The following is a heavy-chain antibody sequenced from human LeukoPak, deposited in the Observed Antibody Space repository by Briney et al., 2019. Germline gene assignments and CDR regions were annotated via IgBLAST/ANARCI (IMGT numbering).Heavy chain of an antibody. CDR2: IYTSGST. V-gene: IGHV4-4*09. Sequence: SETLSLTCTASGGSISSYYWSWIRQPPGKGLEWIGYIYTSGSTNYNPSLKSRVTISVDTSKNQFSLKLSSVTAADTAVYYCATSPTTTYYYDSSGAFDIWGQGTMVTVSS. D-gene: IGHD3-22*01. J-gene: IGHJ3*02. CDR3: ATSPTTTYYYDSSGAFDI. CDR1: GGSISSYY.